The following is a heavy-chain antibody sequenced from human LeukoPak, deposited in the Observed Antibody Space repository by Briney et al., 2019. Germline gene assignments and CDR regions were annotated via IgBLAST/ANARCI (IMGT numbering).Heavy chain of an antibody. Sequence: GSLRLSCAASGFTFSSSRMNWVRQAPWKGLEWVSYISSSGDAKYYAESVKGRFTISRDNAKNSLYLQMNSLRGEDSAVYYCARDKGGGGWPVFDYWGQGTLLTVSS. CDR1: GFTFSSSR. V-gene: IGHV3-48*01. CDR3: ARDKGGGGWPVFDY. D-gene: IGHD6-19*01. J-gene: IGHJ4*02. CDR2: ISSSGDAK.